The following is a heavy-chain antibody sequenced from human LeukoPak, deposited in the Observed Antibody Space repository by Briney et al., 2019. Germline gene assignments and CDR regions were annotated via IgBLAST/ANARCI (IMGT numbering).Heavy chain of an antibody. CDR2: INYSGTT. CDR1: GGAIISDNFY. V-gene: IGHV4-39*01. J-gene: IGHJ4*02. CDR3: GGPFDS. D-gene: IGHD3-16*01. Sequence: SETLSLTCTVSGGAIISDNFYWGWVRQPPGKGLEWVGSINYSGTTYYNPSLRSRLSISVDTSRTQFFLRLNSVTAADTAVYYCGGPFDSWGQGILVTVSS.